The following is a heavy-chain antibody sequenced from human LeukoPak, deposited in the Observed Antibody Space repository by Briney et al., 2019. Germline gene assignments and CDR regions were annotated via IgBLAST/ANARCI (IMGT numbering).Heavy chain of an antibody. CDR1: GFTFSTYC. Sequence: GGSLRLSCAASGFTFSTYCMHWVRQAPGKGPMWVSRICPDGTVTNYADSVKARFIISRDNARNTVYLQMNSLRVEDTAVYYCARVHFSSSPYFDYWGQGTLVTVSS. J-gene: IGHJ4*02. V-gene: IGHV3-74*01. CDR2: ICPDGTVT. CDR3: ARVHFSSSPYFDY. D-gene: IGHD6-6*01.